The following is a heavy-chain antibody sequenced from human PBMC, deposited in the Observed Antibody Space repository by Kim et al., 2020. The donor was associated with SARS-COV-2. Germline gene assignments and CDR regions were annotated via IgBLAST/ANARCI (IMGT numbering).Heavy chain of an antibody. CDR3: AREGGATTEGGFDY. D-gene: IGHD1-26*01. Sequence: NPSLKSRVTISLDTSKSQFSLKLSSVTAVDTAVYYCAREGGATTEGGFDYWGQGTLVTVSS. V-gene: IGHV4-59*01. J-gene: IGHJ4*02.